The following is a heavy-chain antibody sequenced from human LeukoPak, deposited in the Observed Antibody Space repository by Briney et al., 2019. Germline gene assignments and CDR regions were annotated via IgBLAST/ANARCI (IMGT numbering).Heavy chain of an antibody. CDR2: IYYRGTP. V-gene: IGHV4-59*01. CDR1: GGSISGYY. J-gene: IGHJ5*02. Sequence: PSETLSLTCTVSGGSISGYYWSWIRQSPGKGLEWLGYIYYRGTPKYHPSLKSRVTILVDTSKNQLSLTMSSVNTAGTAVYYCARVQGMFDLWGRGTRVSVSS. D-gene: IGHD3-10*01. CDR3: ARVQGMFDL.